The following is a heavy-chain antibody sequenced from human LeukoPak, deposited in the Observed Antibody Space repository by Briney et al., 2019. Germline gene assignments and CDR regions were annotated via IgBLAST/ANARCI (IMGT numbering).Heavy chain of an antibody. CDR1: GFTFSSYW. D-gene: IGHD2-2*01. Sequence: GGSLRLSCAASGFTFSSYWMHWVRQAPGKGLVWVSAISGSGGSTYYADSVKGRFTISRDNSKNTLYLQMNSLRAEDTAVYYCAKGSSTSRKGDFDYWGQGTLVTVSS. CDR3: AKGSSTSRKGDFDY. V-gene: IGHV3-23*01. J-gene: IGHJ4*02. CDR2: ISGSGGST.